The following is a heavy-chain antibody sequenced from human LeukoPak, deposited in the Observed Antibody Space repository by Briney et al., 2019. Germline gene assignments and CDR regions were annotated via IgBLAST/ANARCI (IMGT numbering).Heavy chain of an antibody. V-gene: IGHV4-59*08. Sequence: PSETLSLTCTVSGGSISSYYWSWIRQPPGKGLEWIGYIYYSGSTNYNPSLKSRVTISVDTSKNQFSLKLSSVTAADTAVYYCARQILGGFDYWGQGTLVTVSS. CDR1: GGSISSYY. D-gene: IGHD3-16*01. CDR3: ARQILGGFDY. J-gene: IGHJ4*02. CDR2: IYYSGST.